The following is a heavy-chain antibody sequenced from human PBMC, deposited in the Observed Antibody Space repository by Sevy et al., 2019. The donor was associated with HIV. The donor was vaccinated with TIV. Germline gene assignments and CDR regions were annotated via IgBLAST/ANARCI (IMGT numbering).Heavy chain of an antibody. D-gene: IGHD1-1*01. Sequence: GGSLRLSCAASGFTFTTYAMTWVRQGPRKGLEWVSSITGSGGASYYADSVKGRFTTSRDSSRNIVTLQLNGLRVEGMAVDYGVKARFVGGGWAWKFDYWGQGAMVTVSS. CDR3: VKARFVGGGWAWKFDY. CDR2: ITGSGGAS. J-gene: IGHJ4*02. CDR1: GFTFTTYA. V-gene: IGHV3-23*01.